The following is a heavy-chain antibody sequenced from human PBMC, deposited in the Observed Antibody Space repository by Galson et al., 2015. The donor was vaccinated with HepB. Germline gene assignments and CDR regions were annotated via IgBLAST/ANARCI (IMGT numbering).Heavy chain of an antibody. J-gene: IGHJ4*02. CDR3: ASALRGYYDILTGYYMGGFDY. Sequence: SLRLSCAVSGFTVSSNYMSWVRQAPGKGLEWVSVIYSGGSTYYADSVKGRFTISRDNSKKTLYLQMNSLRAEDTAVYYCASALRGYYDILTGYYMGGFDYWGQGTLVTVSS. CDR2: IYSGGST. D-gene: IGHD3-9*01. CDR1: GFTVSSNY. V-gene: IGHV3-66*01.